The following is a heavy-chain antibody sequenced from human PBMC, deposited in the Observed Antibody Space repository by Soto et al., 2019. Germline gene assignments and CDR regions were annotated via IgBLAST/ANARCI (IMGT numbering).Heavy chain of an antibody. V-gene: IGHV2-5*01. Sequence: SGPTLVNPTQTLTLTCTFSGFSLSTSGVVVGWIRQPPGKALEWLALIYWNDDKRYSPSLKSRLTITKDTSKNQVVLTMTNMDPVDTATYYCAHSIDQQLEPGGRFDPWGQGTLLTASS. CDR2: IYWNDDK. CDR1: GFSLSTSGVV. CDR3: AHSIDQQLEPGGRFDP. D-gene: IGHD6-13*01. J-gene: IGHJ5*02.